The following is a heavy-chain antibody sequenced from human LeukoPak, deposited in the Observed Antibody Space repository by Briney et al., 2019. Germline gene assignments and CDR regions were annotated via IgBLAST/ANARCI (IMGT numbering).Heavy chain of an antibody. Sequence: TGGSLRLSCAASGFTFSSYWMSWVRQAPGKGLEWVANIKQDGSEKYYVDSVKGRFTISRDNAKNSLYLQMNSLRAEDTAVYYCARVNIDYYDSSGYSDYWGQGTLVTVSS. CDR3: ARVNIDYYDSSGYSDY. D-gene: IGHD3-22*01. CDR2: IKQDGSEK. J-gene: IGHJ4*02. CDR1: GFTFSSYW. V-gene: IGHV3-7*01.